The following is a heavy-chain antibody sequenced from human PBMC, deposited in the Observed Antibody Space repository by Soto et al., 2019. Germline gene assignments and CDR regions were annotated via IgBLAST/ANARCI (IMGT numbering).Heavy chain of an antibody. V-gene: IGHV4-59*12. CDR3: ARSQYRWGLRSTYYFDY. CDR2: ISYSGST. Sequence: PSQTLSLTCTVSGGSMSSYYWTWLRQSPGRGLEWIGYISYSGSTYYNPSLQRRVTMSVDTSKNQFSLKLSSVTAADTAVYYCARSQYRWGLRSTYYFDYWGQGTLVTVSS. D-gene: IGHD3-10*01. CDR1: GGSMSSYY. J-gene: IGHJ4*02.